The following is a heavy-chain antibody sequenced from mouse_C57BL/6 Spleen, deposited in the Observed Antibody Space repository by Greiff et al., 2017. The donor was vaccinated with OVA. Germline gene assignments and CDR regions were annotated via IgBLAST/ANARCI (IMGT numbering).Heavy chain of an antibody. J-gene: IGHJ2*01. CDR1: GFNIKDYY. D-gene: IGHD2-3*01. CDR3: AIYDGYQYFDY. Sequence: VQLQQSGAELVKPGASVKLSCTASGFNIKDYYMHWVKQRTEQGLEWIGRIDPEDGETKYAPKFQGKATITADTSSNTAYLQLSSQTSEDTAVYYCAIYDGYQYFDYWGQGTTLTVSS. V-gene: IGHV14-2*01. CDR2: IDPEDGET.